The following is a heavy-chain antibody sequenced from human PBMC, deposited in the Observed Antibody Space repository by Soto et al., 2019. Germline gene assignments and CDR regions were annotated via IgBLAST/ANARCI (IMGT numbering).Heavy chain of an antibody. V-gene: IGHV4-39*01. CDR2: IYYSGST. CDR3: ARQPFGEFCYYMDV. Sequence: SETLSLTCTVSGGSISSSSYYWGWIRQPPGKGLEWIGSIYYSGSTYYNPSLKSRVTISVDTSKNQFSLKLSSVTAADTAVYYCARQPFGEFCYYMDVWGKGTTVTVSS. D-gene: IGHD3-3*01. CDR1: GGSISSSSYY. J-gene: IGHJ6*03.